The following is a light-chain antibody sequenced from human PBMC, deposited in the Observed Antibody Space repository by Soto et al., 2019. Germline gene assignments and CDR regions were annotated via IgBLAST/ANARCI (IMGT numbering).Light chain of an antibody. CDR1: QSISSW. Sequence: IQMIQPPSLQSDSIGERVTITSRASQSISSWLAWYQQKPGKAPKLLIYDASTLESGVPSRFSGSGSGTEFTLTISSLQPDDFATYYCQQYNSYSGTFGQGTKVDIK. J-gene: IGKJ1*01. CDR2: DAS. V-gene: IGKV1-5*01. CDR3: QQYNSYSGT.